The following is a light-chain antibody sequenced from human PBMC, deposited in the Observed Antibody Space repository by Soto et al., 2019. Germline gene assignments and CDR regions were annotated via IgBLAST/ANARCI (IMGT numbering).Light chain of an antibody. J-gene: IGLJ1*01. CDR1: SSDVGSHNL. CDR2: EAS. CDR3: CSNAVGSTYV. Sequence: QSALTQPASVSGSPGQSITISCTGTSSDVGSHNLVSWYQQYPGKVPKLIIFEASKRPSGVSNRFSGSKSGSTASLTISGLQAEDEADYYCCSNAVGSTYVFGSGTQLTVL. V-gene: IGLV2-23*01.